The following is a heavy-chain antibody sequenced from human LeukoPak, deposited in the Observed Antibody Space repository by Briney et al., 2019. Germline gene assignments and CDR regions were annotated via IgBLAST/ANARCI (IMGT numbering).Heavy chain of an antibody. CDR3: ARDPGYCSGGSCQYYYYYYMDV. D-gene: IGHD2-15*01. V-gene: IGHV3-30*02. CDR1: GFTFSSFG. J-gene: IGHJ6*03. CDR2: IQYDGSNK. Sequence: GGSLRLSCAASGFTFSSFGMHWVRQAPGKGLEWVAFIQYDGSNKYYADSVKGRFTISRDNAKNSLYLQMNSLRAEDTAVYYCARDPGYCSGGSCQYYYYYYMDVWGKGTTVTVSS.